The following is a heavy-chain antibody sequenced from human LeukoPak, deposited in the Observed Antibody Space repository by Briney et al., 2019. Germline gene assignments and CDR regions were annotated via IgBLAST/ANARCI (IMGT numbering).Heavy chain of an antibody. J-gene: IGHJ4*02. CDR3: ERDIGHYYDSSGYEQ. Sequence: SETLSLTCTVSGGSVSSGSYYWSWIRQPPGKGLEWIGYIYYSGSTNYNPSLKSRVTISVDTSKNQFSLKLSSVTAADTAVYYCERDIGHYYDSSGYEQWGQETLVTVSS. CDR1: GGSVSSGSYY. CDR2: IYYSGST. D-gene: IGHD3-22*01. V-gene: IGHV4-61*01.